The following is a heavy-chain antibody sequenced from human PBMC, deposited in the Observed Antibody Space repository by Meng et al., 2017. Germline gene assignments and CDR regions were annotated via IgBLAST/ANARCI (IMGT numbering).Heavy chain of an antibody. Sequence: ASVKVSCKASGGTFSSYAISWVRQAPGQGLEWMGRINPNSGGTNYAQKFQGRVTMTRDTSISTAYMELSRLRSDDTAVYYCARIAAAGTPAYYYYGMDVWGQGTTVTVSS. V-gene: IGHV1-2*06. D-gene: IGHD6-13*01. CDR3: ARIAAAGTPAYYYYGMDV. J-gene: IGHJ6*02. CDR2: INPNSGGT. CDR1: GGTFSSYA.